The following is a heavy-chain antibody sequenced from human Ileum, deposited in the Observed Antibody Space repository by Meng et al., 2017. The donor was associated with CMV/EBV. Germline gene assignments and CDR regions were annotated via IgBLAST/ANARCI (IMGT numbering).Heavy chain of an antibody. V-gene: IGHV3-23*01. CDR2: ISGSGTST. CDR1: GFTFSSYA. D-gene: IGHD3-22*01. CDR3: AKHPHYYDSSAYYADY. J-gene: IGHJ4*02. Sequence: GGSLRLSCVGSGFTFSSYAMGWVRQAPRKGLECVSGISGSGTSTYHADSVKGRFTISRDNSKKVLYLQMNDLSVEDTAVYFCAKHPHYYDSSAYYADYWGQGTLVTVSS.